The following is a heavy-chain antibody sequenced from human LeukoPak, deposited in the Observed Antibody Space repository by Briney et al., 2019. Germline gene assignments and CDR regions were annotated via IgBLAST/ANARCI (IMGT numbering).Heavy chain of an antibody. CDR3: ARGRLRPLWFGESNAFDI. D-gene: IGHD3-10*01. J-gene: IGHJ3*02. V-gene: IGHV4-34*01. CDR2: INHSGST. CDR1: GGSFSGYY. Sequence: SETLSLTCAVYGGSFSGYYWSWIRHPPGKGLEWIGEINHSGSTNYNPSLKSRDTISVDTSKNQFPLKLSSVTAADTAVYYCARGRLRPLWFGESNAFDIWGQGTMVTVSS.